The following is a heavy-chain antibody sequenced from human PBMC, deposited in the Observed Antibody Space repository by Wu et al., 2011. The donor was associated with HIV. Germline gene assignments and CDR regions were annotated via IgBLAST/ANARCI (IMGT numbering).Heavy chain of an antibody. CDR2: IIPIFGTT. Sequence: VQLVQSGPEVKKSGSSVKVSCKATGGIFNKYDINWVRQAPGQGLEWMGGIIPIFGTTNYAQKFQGRVTITADKSTTTAYMELSSLRSEDTAVYYCARDFGGDEDSWGQGTLVTVSS. V-gene: IGHV1-69*14. J-gene: IGHJ4*02. CDR3: ARDFGGDEDS. CDR1: GGIFNKYD. D-gene: IGHD2-21*01.